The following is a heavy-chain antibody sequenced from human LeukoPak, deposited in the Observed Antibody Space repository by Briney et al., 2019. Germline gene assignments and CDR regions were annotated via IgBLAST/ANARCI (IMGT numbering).Heavy chain of an antibody. Sequence: PGVSLTLSCAASGFTFISYAMSWVRQTPGKGLEWVSAISGSCGSTYYVDSVKGRFTISRDNSKNTLYLQMNSLRAEDTAVYYCATDAHFGRNAGVFYFDYWGQGTLVTVS. CDR2: ISGSCGST. CDR1: GFTFISYA. CDR3: ATDAHFGRNAGVFYFDY. V-gene: IGHV3-23*01. J-gene: IGHJ4*02. D-gene: IGHD3-3*01.